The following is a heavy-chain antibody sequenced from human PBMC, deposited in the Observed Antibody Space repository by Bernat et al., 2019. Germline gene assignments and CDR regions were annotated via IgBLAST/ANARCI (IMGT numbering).Heavy chain of an antibody. V-gene: IGHV3-30*18. CDR1: GFTFSSYG. Sequence: QVQLVESGGGVVQPGRSLRLSCAASGFTFSSYGMHWVRQAPGKGLEWVAVISYDGSNKYYADSVKGRFTISRDNSKNTLYLQMNSLRAEDTAVYYCAKDFQPGYYDSSGYLGYWGQGTLVTVSS. D-gene: IGHD3-22*01. CDR2: ISYDGSNK. J-gene: IGHJ4*02. CDR3: AKDFQPGYYDSSGYLGY.